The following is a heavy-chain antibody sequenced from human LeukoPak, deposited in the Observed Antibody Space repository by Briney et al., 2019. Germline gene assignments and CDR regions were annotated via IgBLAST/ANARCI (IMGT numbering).Heavy chain of an antibody. CDR2: ISYDGPNK. J-gene: IGHJ6*02. Sequence: GRSLRLSCAASGFTFNSYGMHWVRQAPGKGLEWVAVISYDGPNKYYADSVKGRFTISRHSSKNTLYLQMNSLRGEDTAVYYCARFLGRITISGVVPYGMDVWGQGTTVTVSS. CDR1: GFTFNSYG. CDR3: ARFLGRITISGVVPYGMDV. V-gene: IGHV3-30*03. D-gene: IGHD3-3*01.